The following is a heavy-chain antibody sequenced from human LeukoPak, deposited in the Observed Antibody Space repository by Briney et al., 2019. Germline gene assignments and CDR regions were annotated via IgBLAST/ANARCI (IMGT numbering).Heavy chain of an antibody. D-gene: IGHD1-1*01. V-gene: IGHV1-18*04. Sequence: ASVKVSCKASGYTFSSYYVHWVRQAPGQGLEWMGWISAYNGNTNYAQKLQGRVTMTTDTSTSTAYMELRSLRSDDTAVYYCARAVRQGFDYWGQGTLVTVSS. CDR2: ISAYNGNT. J-gene: IGHJ4*02. CDR1: GYTFSSYY. CDR3: ARAVRQGFDY.